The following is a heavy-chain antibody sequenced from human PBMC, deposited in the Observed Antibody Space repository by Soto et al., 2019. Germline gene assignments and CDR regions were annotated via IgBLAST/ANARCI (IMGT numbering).Heavy chain of an antibody. CDR3: AKWAPEDYPSGVCYGRSYYGLDV. CDR1: GFTFSSYA. CDR2: ISGSSDTT. V-gene: IGHV3-23*01. Sequence: EVQLLESGGGLVQPGGSLRLSCAASGFTFSSYAMSWVRQAPGKGLEWVSGISGSSDTTYYADSVKGRFSISRDSSKNTLSLQMNSLGAEDTAVYYCAKWAPEDYPSGVCYGRSYYGLDVWGQGTTVTVSS. D-gene: IGHD2-8*01. J-gene: IGHJ6*02.